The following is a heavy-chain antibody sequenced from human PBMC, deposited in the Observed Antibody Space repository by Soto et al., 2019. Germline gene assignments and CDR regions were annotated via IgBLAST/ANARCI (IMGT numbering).Heavy chain of an antibody. CDR2: IYHSGST. CDR1: CGSFSGYY. D-gene: IGHD3-16*02. Sequence: SETLSLTCAVYCGSFSGYYWSWIRQPPGKGLEWIGGIYHSGSTNYSPSRKSRVAISVDTSKSQFSLKLSSVTAADTAVYYWARGRASYDYVWGSYRYTLDYWGQGTLVTVSS. J-gene: IGHJ4*02. V-gene: IGHV4-34*01. CDR3: ARGRASYDYVWGSYRYTLDY.